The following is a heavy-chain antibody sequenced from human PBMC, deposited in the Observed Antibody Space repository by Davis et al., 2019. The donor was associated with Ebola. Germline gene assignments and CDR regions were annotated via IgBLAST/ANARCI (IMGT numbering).Heavy chain of an antibody. CDR3: AKDQGGYYYDSSGYYGY. CDR2: ISGSGGST. V-gene: IGHV3-23*01. Sequence: GESLKISCAASGFTFSSYAMSWVRQAPGKGLEWVSAISGSGGSTYYADSVKGRFTISRDNSKNTLYLQMNSLRAEDTAVYYCAKDQGGYYYDSSGYYGYWGQGTLVTVSS. J-gene: IGHJ4*02. D-gene: IGHD3-22*01. CDR1: GFTFSSYA.